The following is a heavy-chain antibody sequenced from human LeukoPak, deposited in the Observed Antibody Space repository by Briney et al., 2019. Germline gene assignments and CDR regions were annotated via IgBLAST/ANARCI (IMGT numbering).Heavy chain of an antibody. CDR3: ARAASGGLYMDV. D-gene: IGHD3-10*01. CDR1: GFTFSDYY. CDR2: IKQDGSEK. Sequence: GGSLRLSCAASGFTFSDYYMSWIRQAPGKELEWVANIKQDGSEKYYVDSVKGRFTISRDNAKNSLYLQMNSLRAEDTAVYYCARAASGGLYMDVWGKGTTVTVSS. J-gene: IGHJ6*03. V-gene: IGHV3-7*01.